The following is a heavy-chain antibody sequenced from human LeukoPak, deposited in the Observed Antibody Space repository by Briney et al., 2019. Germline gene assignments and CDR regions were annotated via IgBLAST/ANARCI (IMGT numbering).Heavy chain of an antibody. CDR2: IYPGDSDT. CDR1: GYSFTSYW. V-gene: IGHV5-51*01. CDR3: ARHRWIQNNYYYYGMDV. D-gene: IGHD5-18*01. J-gene: IGHJ6*04. Sequence: GESLKVSCKGSGYSFTSYWIGWVRQMPGKGLEWMGIIYPGDSDTRYSPSFQGQVTISADKSISTAYLQWSSLKASDTAMYYCARHRWIQNNYYYYGMDVWGKGTTVTVSS.